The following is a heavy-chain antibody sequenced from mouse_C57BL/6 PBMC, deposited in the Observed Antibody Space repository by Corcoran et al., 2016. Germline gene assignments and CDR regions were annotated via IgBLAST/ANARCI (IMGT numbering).Heavy chain of an antibody. Sequence: EVQLQQSGPELVKPGASVKVSCKASGYTFTDYYMNWVKQSHGKGLEWIGDINPNNGGTSYDQKFKGKATLTVDKSASTAYMELRSLTSEDSAVYYRARQHGNFYAMDYWGQGTSVTVSS. CDR3: ARQHGNFYAMDY. D-gene: IGHD2-1*01. V-gene: IGHV1-26*01. CDR2: INPNNGGT. J-gene: IGHJ4*01. CDR1: GYTFTDYY.